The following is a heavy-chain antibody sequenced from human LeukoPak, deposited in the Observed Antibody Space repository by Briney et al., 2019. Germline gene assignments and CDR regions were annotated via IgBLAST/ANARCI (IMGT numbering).Heavy chain of an antibody. CDR1: GYTFTNYN. Sequence: ASVKVSCTASGYTFTNYNMHWVRQATGQGLEWMGLINPSGGNTNYAQNFQGRVTMSRDTSTSTVYMELSSLRSEDTAVYFCARDGRSSYCSASCYSDYWGQGTLVTVSS. J-gene: IGHJ4*02. CDR2: INPSGGNT. CDR3: ARDGRSSYCSASCYSDY. V-gene: IGHV1-46*01. D-gene: IGHD2-15*01.